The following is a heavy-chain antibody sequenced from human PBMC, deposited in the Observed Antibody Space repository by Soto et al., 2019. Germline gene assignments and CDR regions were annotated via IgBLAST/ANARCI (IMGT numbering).Heavy chain of an antibody. CDR2: IFSSDDK. Sequence: SGPTLVNHTETLTLTCTVSGSSLSNGKLVVSWIRQPPGGALEWLAHIFSSDDKSYSTSLRSRLSISKATSRSHVVLTMTNLDPMDSATYYCALIKDFSRTDCYLASFDPWGQGTLVTVSS. D-gene: IGHD2-2*01. CDR3: ALIKDFSRTDCYLASFDP. J-gene: IGHJ5*02. CDR1: GSSLSNGKLV. V-gene: IGHV2-26*01.